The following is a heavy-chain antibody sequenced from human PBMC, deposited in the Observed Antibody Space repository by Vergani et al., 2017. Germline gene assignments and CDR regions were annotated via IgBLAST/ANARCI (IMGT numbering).Heavy chain of an antibody. Sequence: QVQLVQSGAEVKKPGSSVKVSCKASGGTFSSYAISWVRQAPGQGLEWMGRIIPIFGTANYAQKFQGRVTITADESRSTAYMELSSLRSEDTAVYYCARDRGYNWNYVGWFDPGGQGTLVTVSS. J-gene: IGHJ5*02. CDR3: ARDRGYNWNYVGWFDP. V-gene: IGHV1-69*18. D-gene: IGHD1-7*01. CDR2: IIPIFGTA. CDR1: GGTFSSYA.